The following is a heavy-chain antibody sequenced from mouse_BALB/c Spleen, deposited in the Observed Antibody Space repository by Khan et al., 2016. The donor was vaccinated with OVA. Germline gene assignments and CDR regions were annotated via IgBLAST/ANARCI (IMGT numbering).Heavy chain of an antibody. CDR1: GYSITSDFA. J-gene: IGHJ4*01. CDR2: TSFSGST. CDR3: VRSLCYAYAYGMDY. V-gene: IGHV3-2*02. D-gene: IGHD2-2*01. Sequence: EVELVESGPGLVKPSQSLSLTCTVTGYSITSDFAWNWVRQFPGNKLEWMGYTSFSGSTSYDPSLKSRPTITRDTSSNQFVLQLHSVTTEDTATYYCVRSLCYAYAYGMDYWGQGTSVTVSS.